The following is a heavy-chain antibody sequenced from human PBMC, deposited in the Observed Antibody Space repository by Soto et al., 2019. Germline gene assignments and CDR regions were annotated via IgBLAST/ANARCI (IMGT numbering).Heavy chain of an antibody. V-gene: IGHV3-30-3*01. CDR2: ISYDGSNK. D-gene: IGHD6-19*01. CDR1: GFTFSSYA. CDR3: ASSSGWYVGNWFDP. J-gene: IGHJ5*02. Sequence: GGSLRLSCAASGFTFSSYAMHWVRQAPGKGLEWVAVISYDGSNKYYADSVKGRFTISRDNSKNTLYLQMNSLRADDTAVYYCASSSGWYVGNWFDPWGQGTLVTVSS.